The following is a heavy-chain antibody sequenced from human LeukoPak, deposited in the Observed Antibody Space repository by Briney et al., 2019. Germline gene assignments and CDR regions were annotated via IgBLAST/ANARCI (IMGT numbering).Heavy chain of an antibody. Sequence: GGSLRLPCAASGFTFSSYAMSWLRQSPGKGREGVSAVTGTGGSTYYAVSGKGRFTISRDDSKNTLYLQMNSLRAADTAVYYCAQAADSSGYEYFRQWGQGTLVTVSS. J-gene: IGHJ1*01. CDR2: VTGTGGST. V-gene: IGHV3-23*01. D-gene: IGHD3-22*01. CDR3: AQAADSSGYEYFRQ. CDR1: GFTFSSYA.